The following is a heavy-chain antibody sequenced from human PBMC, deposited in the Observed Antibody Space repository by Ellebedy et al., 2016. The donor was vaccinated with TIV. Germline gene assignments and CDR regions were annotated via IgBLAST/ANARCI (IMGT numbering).Heavy chain of an antibody. D-gene: IGHD7-27*01. V-gene: IGHV6-1*01. J-gene: IGHJ4*02. Sequence: SQTLSLTXAISGDIVSTDSAAWNWLRQSPSRGREWLGRTYYRSEWYNDYAMSVESRINIDADTSKNQFSLHLHSVTPEDTAIYYCARGLGVIDYWGQGTLVTVSS. CDR2: TYYRSEWYN. CDR1: GDIVSTDSAA. CDR3: ARGLGVIDY.